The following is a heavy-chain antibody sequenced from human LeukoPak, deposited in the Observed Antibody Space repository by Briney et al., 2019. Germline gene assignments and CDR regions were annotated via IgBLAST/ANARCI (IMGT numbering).Heavy chain of an antibody. V-gene: IGHV3-30*18. CDR1: GFTFSSYG. Sequence: PGGSLRLSCAASGFTFSSYGMHWVRQAPGKGLEWVAVISYDGSNKYYADSVKGRFTISKDNSKNTLYLQMNSLRAEDTAVYYCAKDLFVVTESYNWFDPWGQGTLVTVSS. CDR3: AKDLFVVTESYNWFDP. CDR2: ISYDGSNK. D-gene: IGHD4-23*01. J-gene: IGHJ5*02.